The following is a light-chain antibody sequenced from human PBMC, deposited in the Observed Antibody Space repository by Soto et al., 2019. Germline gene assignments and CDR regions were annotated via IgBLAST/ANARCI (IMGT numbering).Light chain of an antibody. CDR2: GAS. J-gene: IGKJ1*01. CDR1: QSISSN. Sequence: EIVMTQSPVTLSVSPGERATLSCRASQSISSNLAWYQHKPGQAPRLLIFGASARATDVPARFSGSVSGTEFPLTISSLRSEDFAVYYCLQLNNWPPTFGQGTKVEVK. CDR3: LQLNNWPPT. V-gene: IGKV3-15*01.